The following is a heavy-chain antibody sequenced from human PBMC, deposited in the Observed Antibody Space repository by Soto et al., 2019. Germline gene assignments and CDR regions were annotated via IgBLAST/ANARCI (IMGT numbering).Heavy chain of an antibody. CDR1: GDSVSSNSAA. J-gene: IGHJ6*02. CDR3: ARDSVEQQLFYYYGMDV. D-gene: IGHD6-13*01. Sequence: SQTLSLTCAISGDSVSSNSAAWNWIRQSPSRGLEWLGRTYYRSKWYNDYAVSVKSRITINPDTSKNQFSLQLNSVTPEDTAVYYCARDSVEQQLFYYYGMDVWGQGTTVTVSS. V-gene: IGHV6-1*01. CDR2: TYYRSKWYN.